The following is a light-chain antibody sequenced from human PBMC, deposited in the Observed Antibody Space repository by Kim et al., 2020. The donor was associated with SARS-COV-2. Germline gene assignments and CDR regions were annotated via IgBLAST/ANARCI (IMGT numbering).Light chain of an antibody. J-gene: IGLJ2*01. CDR1: DLGNKY. Sequence: SYELTQPPSVSVSPGQTVTITCSGDDLGNKYACWYRQRPGQSPVLLIYEDTKRPSGIPERFSGSNSGNTATLTISETQSTDEADYYCQAWDSSSDVVFGGGTQLTVL. V-gene: IGLV3-1*01. CDR3: QAWDSSSDVV. CDR2: EDT.